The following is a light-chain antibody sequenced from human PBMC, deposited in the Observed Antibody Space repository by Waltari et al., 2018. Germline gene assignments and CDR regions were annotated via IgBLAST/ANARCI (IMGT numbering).Light chain of an antibody. J-gene: IGKJ1*01. V-gene: IGKV1-16*02. CDR3: LQYNSYPRT. CDR1: QPITNS. CDR2: GAS. Sequence: DIQMTQSPSSLSASVGDRVTITGRAIQPITNSLSWFQQKSGEAPKSLIYGASNLQGGVPSKFSGSGYGTDFTLTISSLQPEDFATYYCLQYNSYPRTFGPGTKVEIK.